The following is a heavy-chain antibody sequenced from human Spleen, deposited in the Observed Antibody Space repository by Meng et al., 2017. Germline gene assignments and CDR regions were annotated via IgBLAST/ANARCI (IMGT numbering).Heavy chain of an antibody. CDR2: IYHSGST. V-gene: IGHV4-4*02. CDR1: GGSISSSNR. D-gene: IGHD2-15*01. Sequence: SETLSLTCAVSGGSISSSNRWSWVRQPPGKGLEWIGEIYHSGSTNYNPSLKSRVTISVDKSKNQFSLKLSSVTAADTAVYYCARGSGYCSGGSCNLDYFDYWGQGTLVTVSS. J-gene: IGHJ4*02. CDR3: ARGSGYCSGGSCNLDYFDY.